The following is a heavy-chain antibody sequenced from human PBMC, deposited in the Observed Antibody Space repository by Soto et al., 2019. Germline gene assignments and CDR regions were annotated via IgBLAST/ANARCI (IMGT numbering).Heavy chain of an antibody. V-gene: IGHV3-23*01. D-gene: IGHD3-9*01. CDR3: AKDLSFYDILTGPDY. Sequence: EVQLLESGGGLVQPGGSLRLSCAASGFTFSSYAMSWVRQAPGKGLEWVSAISGSGGSTYYADSVKGRFTISRDNSKNTVYLQMNSLRAEDTDVYYCAKDLSFYDILTGPDYWGQGTLVTVSS. CDR2: ISGSGGST. J-gene: IGHJ4*02. CDR1: GFTFSSYA.